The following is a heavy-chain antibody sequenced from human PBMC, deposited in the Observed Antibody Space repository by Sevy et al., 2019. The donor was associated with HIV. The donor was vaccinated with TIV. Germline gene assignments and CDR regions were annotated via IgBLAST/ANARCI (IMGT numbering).Heavy chain of an antibody. CDR1: GFTFSSYS. V-gene: IGHV3-48*02. CDR3: ARTYYYDSSGYYGDAFDI. Sequence: GGSLRLSCAASGFTFSSYSMNWVRQAPGKGLEWVSYISSSSSTIYYADSVKGRFTISRDNAKNSLYLQMNSLRDEDTAVYYCARTYYYDSSGYYGDAFDIWGQRTMVTVSS. D-gene: IGHD3-22*01. CDR2: ISSSSSTI. J-gene: IGHJ3*02.